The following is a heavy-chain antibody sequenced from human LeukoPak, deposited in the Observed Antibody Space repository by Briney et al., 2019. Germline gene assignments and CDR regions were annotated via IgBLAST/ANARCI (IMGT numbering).Heavy chain of an antibody. Sequence: ASVKVSCKASGGTFSSYAISWVRQAPGQGLEWMGRIIPIFGTANYAQKFQGSVTITTDESTSTAYMELSSLRSEDTAAYYCARDAPLTYYYDSSGFYYFDYWGQGTLVTVSS. CDR2: IIPIFGTA. CDR1: GGTFSSYA. D-gene: IGHD3-22*01. V-gene: IGHV1-69*05. CDR3: ARDAPLTYYYDSSGFYYFDY. J-gene: IGHJ4*02.